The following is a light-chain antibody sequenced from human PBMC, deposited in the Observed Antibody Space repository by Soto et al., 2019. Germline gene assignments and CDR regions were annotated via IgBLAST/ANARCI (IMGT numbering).Light chain of an antibody. V-gene: IGKV3-20*01. CDR2: GAS. J-gene: IGKJ1*01. CDR3: QQYNNWPQT. Sequence: EIVWTQSPGTLSLSPGERATLSCRASQSVSSSYLAWYQQKPGQAPRLLIYGASSRATGIPDRFSGSGSGTDFTLTISRLEPEDFAEYHCQQYNNWPQTFGQGTKV. CDR1: QSVSSSY.